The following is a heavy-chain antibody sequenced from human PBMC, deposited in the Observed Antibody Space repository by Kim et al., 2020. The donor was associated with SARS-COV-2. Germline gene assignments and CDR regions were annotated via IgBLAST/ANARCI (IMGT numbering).Heavy chain of an antibody. CDR2: IWSDGSKK. V-gene: IGHV3-33*01. CDR1: GFAFKTFG. D-gene: IGHD3-10*01. CDR3: VRHGAEGSGYGMDF. J-gene: IGHJ6*02. Sequence: GGSLRLSCTASGFAFKTFGIHWVRQAPGKGLEWVAIIWSDGSKKYYDDSVTGRFTIARDNSKHTMYLQMDSLRVEDTAMYYCVRHGAEGSGYGMDFWVQGTPVTVSS.